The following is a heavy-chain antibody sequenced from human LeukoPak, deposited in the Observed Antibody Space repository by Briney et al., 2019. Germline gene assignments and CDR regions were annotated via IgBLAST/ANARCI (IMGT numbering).Heavy chain of an antibody. CDR2: ISYGGSNK. CDR3: AREGKYQLLSTFDY. J-gene: IGHJ4*02. D-gene: IGHD2-2*01. Sequence: PGGSLRLSCAASGFTFSSYAMHWVRQAPGKGLEWVAVISYGGSNKYYADSVKGRFTISRDNSKNTLYLQMNSLRAEDTAVYYCAREGKYQLLSTFDYWGQGTLVTVPS. CDR1: GFTFSSYA. V-gene: IGHV3-30*04.